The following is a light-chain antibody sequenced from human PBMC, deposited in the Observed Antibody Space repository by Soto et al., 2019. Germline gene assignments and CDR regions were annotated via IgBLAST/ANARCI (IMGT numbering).Light chain of an antibody. Sequence: EIGMMQSPATLPVLLGERATLSCRASQSVSSNLAWYQLKPGQAPRLLIYGASTRATGIPDRFSGSGSGTEFTLTTSSLQSEDCASYYCQQYHTWPITVGGGTKVDIK. CDR1: QSVSSN. J-gene: IGKJ4*01. CDR2: GAS. V-gene: IGKV3-15*01. CDR3: QQYHTWPIT.